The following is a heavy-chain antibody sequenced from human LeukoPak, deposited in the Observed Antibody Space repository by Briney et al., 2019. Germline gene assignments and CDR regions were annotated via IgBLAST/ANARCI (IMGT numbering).Heavy chain of an antibody. V-gene: IGHV4-59*08. Sequence: SETPFLTCTVSGGSISSYYWSWIRQPPGKGLEWIGYFYYRGSTNYHPSLKRRVTLTIDTSKNQFLLKPSPVTAAETAVYYCATHTAVAGRRGWFDPWGQGTLVTVSS. CDR2: FYYRGST. J-gene: IGHJ5*02. CDR1: GGSISSYY. D-gene: IGHD6-19*01. CDR3: ATHTAVAGRRGWFDP.